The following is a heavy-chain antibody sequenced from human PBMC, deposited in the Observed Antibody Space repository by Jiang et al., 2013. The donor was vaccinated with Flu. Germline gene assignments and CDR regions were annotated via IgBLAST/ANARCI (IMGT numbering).Heavy chain of an antibody. Sequence: EVKEPGASVKVSCKASGYTFTNYYIHWVRQAPGQGLEWMGRINPQNGGTNYAQKFQGRVTMTEDTSTDTAYMELSSLRSEDTAVYYCATPSPGGSEVFDYWGQGTLVTVSS. D-gene: IGHD3-16*01. J-gene: IGHJ4*02. CDR3: ATPSPGGSEVFDY. V-gene: IGHV1-2*06. CDR2: INPQNGGT. CDR1: GYTFTNYY.